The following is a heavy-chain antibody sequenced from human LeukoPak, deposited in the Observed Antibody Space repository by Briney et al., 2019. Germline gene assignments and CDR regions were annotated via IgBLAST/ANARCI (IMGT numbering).Heavy chain of an antibody. D-gene: IGHD6-6*01. Sequence: SETLSLTCTVSGGSISSYYWSWIRQPPGKGLEWTGYIYTSGSTNYNPSLKSRVTISVDTSKNQFSLKLSSVTAADTAVYYCARSSSSSQYYYYYYYMDVWGKGTTVTVSS. CDR1: GGSISSYY. J-gene: IGHJ6*03. V-gene: IGHV4-4*09. CDR2: IYTSGST. CDR3: ARSSSSSQYYYYYYYMDV.